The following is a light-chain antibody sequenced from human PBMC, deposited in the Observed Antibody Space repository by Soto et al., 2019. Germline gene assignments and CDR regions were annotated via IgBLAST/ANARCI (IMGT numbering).Light chain of an antibody. CDR1: QSISSY. CDR3: QQSYSTLPIT. Sequence: DIQMTQSPSSLSASVGDRVTITCRASQSISSYLNWYQQKPGKAPKLLIYAASSLQSGVPSRFSGSESGTDFTLTISSLQPEDFATYYCQQSYSTLPITFGQGTRLEIK. V-gene: IGKV1-39*01. J-gene: IGKJ5*01. CDR2: AAS.